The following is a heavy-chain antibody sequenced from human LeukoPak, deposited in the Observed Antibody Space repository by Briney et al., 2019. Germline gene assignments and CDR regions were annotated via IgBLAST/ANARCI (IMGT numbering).Heavy chain of an antibody. V-gene: IGHV3-21*01. CDR2: ISSSSSYI. CDR1: GVTFSSYS. Sequence: GGSLRLSCAASGVTFSSYSMNWVRQAPGKGLEWVSSISSSSSYIYYADSVKGRFTISRDNAKNSLYLQTNSLRDEDTAVYYCARGPRYNWNDEDYFDYWGKGPLVPVSS. D-gene: IGHD1-1*01. J-gene: IGHJ4*02. CDR3: ARGPRYNWNDEDYFDY.